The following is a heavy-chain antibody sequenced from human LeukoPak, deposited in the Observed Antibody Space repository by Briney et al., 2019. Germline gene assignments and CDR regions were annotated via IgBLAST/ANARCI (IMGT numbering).Heavy chain of an antibody. CDR2: INPNSGGT. Sequence: ASVKVSCKASGYTFTSYYMHWVRQAPGQGLEWMGWINPNSGGTNYAQKFQGRVTMTRDTSISTAYMELSRLRSDDTAVYYCARSMSITIFGVVIPQNYFDYWGQGTLVTVSS. CDR1: GYTFTSYY. J-gene: IGHJ4*02. V-gene: IGHV1-2*02. CDR3: ARSMSITIFGVVIPQNYFDY. D-gene: IGHD3-3*01.